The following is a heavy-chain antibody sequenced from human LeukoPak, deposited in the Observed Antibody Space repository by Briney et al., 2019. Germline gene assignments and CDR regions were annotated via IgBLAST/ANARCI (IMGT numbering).Heavy chain of an antibody. CDR3: ARRIPAAGMFDY. CDR1: GSIFTSYW. CDR2: IYPGDSDT. D-gene: IGHD6-13*01. Sequence: PGESLQISCQGSGSIFTSYWIGWVRQLPGKGLEWMGIIYPGDSDTTYSPSFQGQVTISADKSISTAYLQWSSLNASDTAIYYCARRIPAAGMFDYWGQGTLVTVSS. V-gene: IGHV5-51*01. J-gene: IGHJ4*02.